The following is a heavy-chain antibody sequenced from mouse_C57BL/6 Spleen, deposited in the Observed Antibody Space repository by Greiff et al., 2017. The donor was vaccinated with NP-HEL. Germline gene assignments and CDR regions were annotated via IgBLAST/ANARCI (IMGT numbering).Heavy chain of an antibody. D-gene: IGHD2-3*01. CDR2: ISSGSSTI. Sequence: EVQLVESGGGLVKPGGSLKLSCAASGFTFSDYGMHWVRQAPEKGLEWVAYISSGSSTIYYADTVKGRFTISRDNAKNTLFLQMTSLRSEDTAMYYCARGLLVAYWGQGTLVTVSA. CDR3: ARGLLVAY. J-gene: IGHJ3*01. CDR1: GFTFSDYG. V-gene: IGHV5-17*01.